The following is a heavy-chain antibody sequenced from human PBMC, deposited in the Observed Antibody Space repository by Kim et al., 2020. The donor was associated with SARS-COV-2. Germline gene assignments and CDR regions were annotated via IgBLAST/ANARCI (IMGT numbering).Heavy chain of an antibody. Sequence: GGSLRLSCAASGFTFSSYGMHWVRQAPGKGLEWVAVIWYDGSNKYYADSVKGRFTISRDNSKNTLYLQMNSLRAEDTAVYYCALGPGAELRYLDAFDIWGQGTMVTVSS. V-gene: IGHV3-33*01. J-gene: IGHJ3*02. CDR1: GFTFSSYG. D-gene: IGHD3-9*01. CDR2: IWYDGSNK. CDR3: ALGPGAELRYLDAFDI.